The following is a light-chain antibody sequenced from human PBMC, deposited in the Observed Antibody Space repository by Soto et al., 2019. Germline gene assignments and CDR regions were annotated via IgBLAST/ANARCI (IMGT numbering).Light chain of an antibody. Sequence: EIVMTQSPGTLSVSPGERATLSCRASQSVSRNLAWYQQKPGQAPRLLIYGASTRATGIPARFSGSGSGTEFTLTISRLQSEDFAVYYCQQYNNWPRTFGHGTRVEIK. CDR3: QQYNNWPRT. J-gene: IGKJ1*01. CDR2: GAS. V-gene: IGKV3D-15*01. CDR1: QSVSRN.